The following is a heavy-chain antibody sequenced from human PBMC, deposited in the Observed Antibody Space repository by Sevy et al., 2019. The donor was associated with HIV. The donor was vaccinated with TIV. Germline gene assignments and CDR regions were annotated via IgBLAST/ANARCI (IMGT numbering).Heavy chain of an antibody. D-gene: IGHD3-22*01. V-gene: IGHV1-8*01. CDR2: MNPNSGNT. CDR3: ARVTTYEGAEGAFDI. J-gene: IGHJ3*02. Sequence: ASVKVSCKASGYTFTSYDINWVRRATGQGLEWMGWMNPNSGNTGYAQKFQGRVTMTRNTSISTAYMELSSLRSEDTAVYYCARVTTYEGAEGAFDIWGQGTMVTVSS. CDR1: GYTFTSYD.